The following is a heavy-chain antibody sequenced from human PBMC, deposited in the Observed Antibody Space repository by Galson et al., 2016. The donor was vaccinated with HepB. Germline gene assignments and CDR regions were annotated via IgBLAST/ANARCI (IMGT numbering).Heavy chain of an antibody. J-gene: IGHJ6*03. CDR2: INQFGGEK. Sequence: SLRLSCAASGLTFINYWMSWVRQAPGKGLEWVANINQFGGEKNYVDSVKGRFTISRDNAKNSVYLQMNSLRVDDTAVYFCARDQRDGFFWSDYSYYMDVWGQGTTVTVSS. CDR3: ARDQRDGFFWSDYSYYMDV. V-gene: IGHV3-7*01. D-gene: IGHD3-3*01. CDR1: GLTFINYW.